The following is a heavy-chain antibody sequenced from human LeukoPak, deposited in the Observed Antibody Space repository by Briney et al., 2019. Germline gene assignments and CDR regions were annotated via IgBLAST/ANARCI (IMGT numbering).Heavy chain of an antibody. CDR1: GFTFSSYG. Sequence: GGTLRLSCAASGFTFSSYGMSWVRQAPGKGLEWVSAISGSGGSTYYADSVKGRFTISRDNSKNTLYLQMNSLRAEDTAVYYCAKYTPPLRYFDWLLSRAFDYWGQGTLVTVSS. CDR3: AKYTPPLRYFDWLLSRAFDY. J-gene: IGHJ4*02. V-gene: IGHV3-23*01. CDR2: ISGSGGST. D-gene: IGHD3-9*01.